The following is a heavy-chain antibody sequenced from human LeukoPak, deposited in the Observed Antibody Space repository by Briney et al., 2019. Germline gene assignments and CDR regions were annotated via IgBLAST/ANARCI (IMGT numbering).Heavy chain of an antibody. CDR1: GFTFSSYW. Sequence: GGSLRLSCAASGFTFSSYWMSWVRQAPGKGLEWVANIKQDGSEKYYVDSLKGRFTISRDNAKNSLYPQMNSLGAEDTAVYYCARRQCSSISCYYAFDIWGQGTMVTVSS. V-gene: IGHV3-7*01. CDR2: IKQDGSEK. D-gene: IGHD2-2*01. CDR3: ARRQCSSISCYYAFDI. J-gene: IGHJ3*02.